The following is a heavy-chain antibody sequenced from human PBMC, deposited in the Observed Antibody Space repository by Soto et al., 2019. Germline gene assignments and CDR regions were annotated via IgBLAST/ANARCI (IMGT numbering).Heavy chain of an antibody. CDR2: INAGNGNT. CDR1: GYTFTSYA. J-gene: IGHJ4*01. CDR3: ARVPGAPDGPGDY. Sequence: VASVKVSCKASGYTFTSYAMHWVRQAPGQRLEWMGWINAGNGNTKYSQKFQGRVTITRDTSASTAYMELSSLRSEDTAVYYCARVPGAPDGPGDYSGHGTLFTVSS. V-gene: IGHV1-3*01.